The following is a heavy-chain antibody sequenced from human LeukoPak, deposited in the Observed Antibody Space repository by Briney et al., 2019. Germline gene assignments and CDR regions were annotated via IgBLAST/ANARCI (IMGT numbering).Heavy chain of an antibody. J-gene: IGHJ5*01. V-gene: IGHV3-23*01. CDR2: INANSGTT. Sequence: PGGSLRLSCTASGFAFSVYAMSWLRQPPGKGLEWVSTINANSGTTSYAASVRGRFTISRDNSKNTLYLQLNPLRADDTATYYCAKPISGGLAVTADWFHPWGQGTLVVVSS. D-gene: IGHD6-19*01. CDR1: GFAFSVYA. CDR3: AKPISGGLAVTADWFHP.